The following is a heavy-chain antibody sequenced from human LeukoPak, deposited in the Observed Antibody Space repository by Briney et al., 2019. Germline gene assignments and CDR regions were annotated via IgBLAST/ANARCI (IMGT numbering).Heavy chain of an antibody. Sequence: GGSLRLSCAASGFMFSNYWISLVRQAPGKGLEWVSYISSSGSTIYYADSVKGRFTISRDNAKNSLYLQMNSLRAEDTAVYYCARVGVSHSRDLDYWGQGTLVTVSS. V-gene: IGHV3-11*01. CDR1: GFMFSNYW. J-gene: IGHJ4*02. CDR3: ARVGVSHSRDLDY. CDR2: ISSSGSTI.